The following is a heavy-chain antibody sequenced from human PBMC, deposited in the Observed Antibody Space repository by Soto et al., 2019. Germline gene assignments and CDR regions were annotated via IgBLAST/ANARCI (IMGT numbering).Heavy chain of an antibody. V-gene: IGHV4-4*02. D-gene: IGHD5-18*01. CDR1: GGSISRSNW. CDR3: ASKVDTTLGD. CDR2: IYHSGST. J-gene: IGHJ4*02. Sequence: ASETLSLTCAVSGGSISRSNWWTWVRQPPGKGLEWIGEIYHSGSTNYNPSLKTRVTFSVDKSKNQFSLRLTSVTAADTAVYYCASKVDTTLGDWGQGTQVTVSS.